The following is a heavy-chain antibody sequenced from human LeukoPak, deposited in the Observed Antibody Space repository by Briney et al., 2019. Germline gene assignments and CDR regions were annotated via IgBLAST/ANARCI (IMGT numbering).Heavy chain of an antibody. J-gene: IGHJ4*02. CDR1: GVSISSGGYS. CDR2: IYHSGST. V-gene: IGHV4-30-2*01. Sequence: SETLSLTCAVSGVSISSGGYSWRWIRQPPGKGLEWIGYIYHSGSTYYNPSLKSRVTISVDRSKNQFSLKLSSVTAADTAVYYCARHRLVATAFDYWGQGTLVTVSS. D-gene: IGHD5-12*01. CDR3: ARHRLVATAFDY.